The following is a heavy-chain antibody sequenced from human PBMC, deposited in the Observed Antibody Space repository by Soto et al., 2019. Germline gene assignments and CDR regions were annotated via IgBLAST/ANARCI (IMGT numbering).Heavy chain of an antibody. CDR3: ERGLSVTLFET. CDR1: GGSISTGGYY. V-gene: IGHV4-31*03. Sequence: QVQLQESGPGLVKPSQTLSLTCTVSGGSISTGGYYWTWIRQHPGKGLEWIGYIYYSGSTYYNPAIKSRVTISVDTSKNQFSLKLSSVTAADAAVYYCERGLSVTLFETWGQGTLVTVSS. J-gene: IGHJ5*02. D-gene: IGHD4-17*01. CDR2: IYYSGST.